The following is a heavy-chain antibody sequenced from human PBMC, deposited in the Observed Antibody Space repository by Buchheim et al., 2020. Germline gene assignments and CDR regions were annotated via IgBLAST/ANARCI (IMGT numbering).Heavy chain of an antibody. CDR1: GASVSSGTFY. CDR3: ATLNTAASEF. Sequence: QVQLQESGPGLVKPSETLSLTCAVSGASVSSGTFYWSWIRQPPGKGLEWIGYIYYSGSTSYNPSLKSRVTISLDTSRHHFSLNVRSVTAADTAMYYCATLNTAASEFWGQGTL. J-gene: IGHJ4*02. D-gene: IGHD2/OR15-2a*01. CDR2: IYYSGST. V-gene: IGHV4-61*03.